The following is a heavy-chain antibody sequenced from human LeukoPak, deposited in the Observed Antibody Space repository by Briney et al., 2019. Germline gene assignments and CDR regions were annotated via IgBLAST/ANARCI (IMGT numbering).Heavy chain of an antibody. V-gene: IGHV1-2*02. Sequence: GASVTVSCLASVYTFTGYYMHWVRQPPGHGLEGMGWINPNSGGTHYAQRLQGRVTMTRDTSISAAYIELSRLRFDDMNGYYCSREGEMADFDYWGQGTLVTVSS. J-gene: IGHJ4*02. CDR3: SREGEMADFDY. CDR1: VYTFTGYY. CDR2: INPNSGGT. D-gene: IGHD5-24*01.